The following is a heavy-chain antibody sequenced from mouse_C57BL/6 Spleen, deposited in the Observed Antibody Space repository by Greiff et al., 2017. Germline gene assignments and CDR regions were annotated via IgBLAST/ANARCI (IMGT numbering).Heavy chain of an antibody. CDR3: ATSYYSNFYYAMDY. CDR1: GYAFSSSW. Sequence: QVQLKESGPELVKPGASVKISCKASGYAFSSSWMNWVKQRPGKGLEWIGRIYPGDGDTNYNGKFKGKATLTADKSSSTAYMQLSSLTSEDSAVYFCATSYYSNFYYAMDYWGQGTSVTVSS. V-gene: IGHV1-82*01. D-gene: IGHD2-5*01. J-gene: IGHJ4*01. CDR2: IYPGDGDT.